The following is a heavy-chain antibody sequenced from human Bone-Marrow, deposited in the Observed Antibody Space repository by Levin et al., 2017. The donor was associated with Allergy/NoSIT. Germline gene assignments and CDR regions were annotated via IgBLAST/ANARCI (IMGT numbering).Heavy chain of an antibody. CDR3: ASMRPYGTTWAGFFDY. D-gene: IGHD1-14*01. V-gene: IGHV3-23*01. J-gene: IGHJ4*02. Sequence: PSETLSLTCAASGFSFSATVMSWVRQAPGKGLEWVSVIRSGGDRYLADSVKGRFSISRDNSKNTLYLQMNSLRVEDTAVYYCASMRPYGTTWAGFFDYWGQGSLVTVSS. CDR2: IRSGGDR. CDR1: GFSFSATV.